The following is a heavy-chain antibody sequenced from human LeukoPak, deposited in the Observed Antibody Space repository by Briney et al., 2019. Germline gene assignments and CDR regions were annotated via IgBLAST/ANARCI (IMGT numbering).Heavy chain of an antibody. V-gene: IGHV3-23*01. J-gene: IGHJ4*02. D-gene: IGHD3-9*01. CDR2: ISVSGTST. Sequence: EGSLRLSCAASGFTFSNYAMSWVRQAPGKGLEWVSRISVSGTSTYYADSVEGRFTISRDYSKNTLYLQMSSLRVADTAVYYCAEEATASAGYFFDYWGQGALVTVSS. CDR1: GFTFSNYA. CDR3: AEEATASAGYFFDY.